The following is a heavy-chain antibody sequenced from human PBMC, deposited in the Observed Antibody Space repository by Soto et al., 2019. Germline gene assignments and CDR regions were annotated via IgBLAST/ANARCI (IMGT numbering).Heavy chain of an antibody. CDR2: ISRSGDNT. V-gene: IGHV3-23*01. CDR3: AFSYHCNY. D-gene: IGHD2-2*01. Sequence: EVQLLDSGGGLVQPGGSLRLSCAASGFTFTSYAMRWVRQAPDKGLEWVSSISRSGDNTYYADSVKGRFTISRDDSKNTLYLQMNSLRAEDTAVYYCAFSYHCNYWGQGTLVTVSS. CDR1: GFTFTSYA. J-gene: IGHJ4*02.